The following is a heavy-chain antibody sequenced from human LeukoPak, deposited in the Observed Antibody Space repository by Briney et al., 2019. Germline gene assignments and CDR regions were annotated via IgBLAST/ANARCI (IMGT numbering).Heavy chain of an antibody. D-gene: IGHD3-10*01. Sequence: ASVKVSCKASGYTFTSYAMHWVRQAPGQRLEWMGWINAGNGNTKYSQKFQGRVTITRDTSASTAYMELSSLRSEDTAVYYCARGVYHYYGSGRVACDIWGQGTMVTVSS. V-gene: IGHV1-3*01. CDR3: ARGVYHYYGSGRVACDI. J-gene: IGHJ3*02. CDR2: INAGNGNT. CDR1: GYTFTSYA.